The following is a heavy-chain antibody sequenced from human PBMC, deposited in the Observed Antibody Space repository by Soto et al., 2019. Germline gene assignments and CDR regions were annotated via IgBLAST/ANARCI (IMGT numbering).Heavy chain of an antibody. D-gene: IGHD6-19*01. Sequence: SETLSLTCTVSGGSISSYYWSWIRQPPGKGLEWIGYIYYSGSTNYNPSLKSRVTISVDTSKNQFSLKLSSVTAADTAVYYCARQGYSSVTFAFDIWGQGTMVTVSS. J-gene: IGHJ3*02. CDR3: ARQGYSSVTFAFDI. CDR2: IYYSGST. V-gene: IGHV4-59*08. CDR1: GGSISSYY.